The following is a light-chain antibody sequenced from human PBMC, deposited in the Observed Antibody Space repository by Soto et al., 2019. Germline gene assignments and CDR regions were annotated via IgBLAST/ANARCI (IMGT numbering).Light chain of an antibody. CDR1: QSVSSSY. J-gene: IGKJ5*01. V-gene: IGKV3-20*01. CDR2: GES. CDR3: QQYGSSPPT. Sequence: EIVLTQSPGTLSLSPGERATLSCRASQSVSSSYLAWYQQTPGQAPRLLIYGESSRATGITDRFSGSGSGTDFTLTISRLEPEDFALYYCQQYGSSPPTFGQGTRLEIK.